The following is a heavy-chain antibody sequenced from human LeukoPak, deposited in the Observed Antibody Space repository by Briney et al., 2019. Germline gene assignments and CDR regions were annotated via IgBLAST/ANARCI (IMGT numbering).Heavy chain of an antibody. V-gene: IGHV4-61*02. CDR1: GGSISSGSYY. D-gene: IGHD2-2*01. CDR3: ARDQDVVVVPAAMRNHYYYYMDV. J-gene: IGHJ6*03. CDR2: IYTSGST. Sequence: SQTLSLTCTVSGGSISSGSYYWSWIRQPAGKGLEWIGRIYTSGSTNYNPSLKSRVTLSVDTSKNQFSLKLSSVTAADTAVYYCARDQDVVVVPAAMRNHYYYYMDVWGKGTTVTVSS.